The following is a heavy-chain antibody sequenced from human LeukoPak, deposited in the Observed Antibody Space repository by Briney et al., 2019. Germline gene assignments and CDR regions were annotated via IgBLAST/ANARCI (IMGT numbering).Heavy chain of an antibody. D-gene: IGHD6-25*01. CDR1: VGSISIYC. CDR2: FYPRWGT. J-gene: IGHJ4*02. CDR3: ARDRSGYSEYYFDY. Sequence: SETLSLTCTLPVGSISIYCWCCLRDPAEKGVECIGRFYPRWGTYYKPSLKSRVTISIDKSKNQFSLRLASVTAADTAVYYCARDRSGYSEYYFDYWGQGSLVTVSS. V-gene: IGHV4-4*07.